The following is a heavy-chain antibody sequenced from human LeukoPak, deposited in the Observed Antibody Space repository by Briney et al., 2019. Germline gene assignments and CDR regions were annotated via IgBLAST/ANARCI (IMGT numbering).Heavy chain of an antibody. CDR2: ISAYNGNT. CDR1: GYTFTSYG. CDR3: ARVYPYYYGSGSYLWFDP. D-gene: IGHD3-10*01. V-gene: IGHV1-18*01. J-gene: IGHJ5*02. Sequence: ASVKVSCKASGYTFTSYGISWVRQAPGQGLEWMGWISAYNGNTNYAQKLQGRVTMTTDTSTSTAYMELRSLRSDDTAVYYCARVYPYYYGSGSYLWFDPWGQGTLVTVSS.